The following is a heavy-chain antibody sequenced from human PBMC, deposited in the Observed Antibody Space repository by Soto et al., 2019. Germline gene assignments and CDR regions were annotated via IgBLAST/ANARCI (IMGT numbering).Heavy chain of an antibody. D-gene: IGHD3-22*01. Sequence: VGSLRLSCAASGFTFSSYGMHWVRQAPGKGLEWVAVISYDGSNKYYADSVKGRFTISRDNSKNTLYLQMNSLRAEDTAVYYCAKTYYYDSSGYSPFDYWGQGTLVTVSS. V-gene: IGHV3-30*18. CDR1: GFTFSSYG. CDR3: AKTYYYDSSGYSPFDY. CDR2: ISYDGSNK. J-gene: IGHJ4*02.